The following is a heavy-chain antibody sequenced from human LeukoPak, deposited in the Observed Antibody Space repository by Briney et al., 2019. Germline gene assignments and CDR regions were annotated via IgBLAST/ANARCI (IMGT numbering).Heavy chain of an antibody. Sequence: GGSLRLSCAASGFTFSGSAMHWVRQASGKGLEWVGRIRGKANSYATAYAASVKGRFTISRDDSKNTAYLQMNSLKTEDTAVYYCTRHGPEDYYDSSGYPNDYWGQGTLVTVSS. J-gene: IGHJ4*02. CDR3: TRHGPEDYYDSSGYPNDY. V-gene: IGHV3-73*01. D-gene: IGHD3-22*01. CDR2: IRGKANSYAT. CDR1: GFTFSGSA.